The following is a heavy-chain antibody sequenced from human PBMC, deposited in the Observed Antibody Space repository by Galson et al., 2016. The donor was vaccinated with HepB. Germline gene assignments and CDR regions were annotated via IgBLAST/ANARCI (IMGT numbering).Heavy chain of an antibody. CDR1: GGSISPYY. Sequence: ETLSLTCTVSGGSISPYYWNWIRQPPGKGLEWIAYIHYSGSTNYHPSFNSRVTISVDTSKNQFSLRLSSVTAADTAVYYCARSPGLFQIFDYWGQGTLATVSS. V-gene: IGHV4-59*01. CDR2: IHYSGST. D-gene: IGHD3-22*01. CDR3: ARSPGLFQIFDY. J-gene: IGHJ4*02.